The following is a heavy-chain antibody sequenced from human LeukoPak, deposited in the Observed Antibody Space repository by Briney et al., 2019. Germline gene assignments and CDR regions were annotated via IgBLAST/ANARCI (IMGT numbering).Heavy chain of an antibody. D-gene: IGHD6-6*01. Sequence: AGGSLRLSCAASGFTFSSYAMSWVRQAPGKGLEWVSAISGSGGSTYYADSVKGRFTISRDNSKNTLYLQMNSLRAEDTAVYYCAKDRSAARPTYYFDYWGQGTLVTVSS. V-gene: IGHV3-23*01. CDR3: AKDRSAARPTYYFDY. CDR2: ISGSGGST. J-gene: IGHJ4*02. CDR1: GFTFSSYA.